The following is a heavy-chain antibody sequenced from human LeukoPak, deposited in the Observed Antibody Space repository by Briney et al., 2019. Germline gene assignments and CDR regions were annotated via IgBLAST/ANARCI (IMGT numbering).Heavy chain of an antibody. Sequence: PSETLSLTCNVSGDSIISYYWSWIRQPPGKGLEWIGYIDDSGSTNYNPSLKSRVTISVDTSKNQFSLKLRSVTTADTAVYYCATVYTTMAGWYFDYWGQGTLVTVSS. V-gene: IGHV4-59*01. J-gene: IGHJ4*02. CDR2: IDDSGST. CDR3: ATVYTTMAGWYFDY. CDR1: GDSIISYY. D-gene: IGHD5-18*01.